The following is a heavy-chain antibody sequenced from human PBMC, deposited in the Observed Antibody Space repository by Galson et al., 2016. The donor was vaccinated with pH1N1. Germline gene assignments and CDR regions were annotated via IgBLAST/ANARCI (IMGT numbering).Heavy chain of an antibody. CDR2: IDPSDGTT. Sequence: SXYSVTRYYMXWVRQAPGQGLEWMGIIDPSDGTTTYSQKFRGRITMTRDTPTNSVYMELSSLTSDDTAVYYCARRYYFDYWGQGTLITVSS. V-gene: IGHV1-46*01. CDR3: ARRYYFDY. CDR1: XYSVTRYY. J-gene: IGHJ4*02.